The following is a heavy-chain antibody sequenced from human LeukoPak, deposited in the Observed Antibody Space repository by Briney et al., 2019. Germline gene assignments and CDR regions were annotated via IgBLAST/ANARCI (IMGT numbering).Heavy chain of an antibody. V-gene: IGHV5-51*01. Sequence: GESLQISCQGSGYSFTSYWIGWVRQMPGKGLEWMGIIYPGDSDTRYSPSFQGQDTMSADKSISTAYLQWSSLKASDTAMYYCARSKWELRPGPDYWGQGTLVTVSS. J-gene: IGHJ4*02. CDR1: GYSFTSYW. CDR3: ARSKWELRPGPDY. CDR2: IYPGDSDT. D-gene: IGHD1-26*01.